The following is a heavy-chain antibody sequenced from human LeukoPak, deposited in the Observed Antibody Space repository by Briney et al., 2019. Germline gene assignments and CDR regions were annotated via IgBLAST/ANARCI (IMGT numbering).Heavy chain of an antibody. CDR1: GFTFSGSA. Sequence: GGSLRLSCAASGFTFSGSAMHWVRQASGKGLVWVSRISSDGSSTSYADSVKGRFTISRDNAKNTLYLQVNSLRAEDTAVYYCAKSRWATAGTDYWGQGTLVTVSS. V-gene: IGHV3-74*01. CDR2: ISSDGSST. D-gene: IGHD6-13*01. CDR3: AKSRWATAGTDY. J-gene: IGHJ4*02.